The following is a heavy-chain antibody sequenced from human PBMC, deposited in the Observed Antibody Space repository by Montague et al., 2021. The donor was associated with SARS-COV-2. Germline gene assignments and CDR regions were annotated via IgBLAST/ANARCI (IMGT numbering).Heavy chain of an antibody. CDR1: GGSISSSSNY. J-gene: IGHJ5*02. D-gene: IGHD3-10*01. Sequence: SETLSLTCTVSGGSISSSSNYWGWIRQPPGKGLEWIGSIYYSGSTYYNSSLKSRVTISVDTSKNQFSLKLNSVTAADTAVYYCARLVWFGELSSENWFDPGGQGTLVTDSS. V-gene: IGHV4-39*01. CDR3: ARLVWFGELSSENWFDP. CDR2: IYYSGST.